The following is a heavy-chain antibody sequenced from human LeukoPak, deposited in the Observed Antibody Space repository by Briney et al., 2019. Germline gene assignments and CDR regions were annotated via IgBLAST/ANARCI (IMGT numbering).Heavy chain of an antibody. CDR1: GGTFSSYA. CDR2: IIPILGTA. CDR3: ARGSLRYFDWFIDY. J-gene: IGHJ4*02. D-gene: IGHD3-9*01. Sequence: SVKVSCKASGGTFSSYAISWVRQAPGQGLEWMGRIIPILGTANYAQKFQGRVTITTDESTSTAYMELSSLRSEDTAVYYCARGSLRYFDWFIDYWGQGTLVTVSS. V-gene: IGHV1-69*11.